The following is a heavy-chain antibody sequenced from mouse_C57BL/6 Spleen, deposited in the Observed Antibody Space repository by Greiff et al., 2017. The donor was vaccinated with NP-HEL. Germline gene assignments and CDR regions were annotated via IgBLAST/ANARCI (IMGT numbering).Heavy chain of an antibody. Sequence: EVMLVESGGGLVKPGGSLKLSCAASGFTFSSYTMSWVRQTPEKRLEWVATISGGGGNTYYPDSVKGRFTISRDNAKNTLYLQMSSLRSEDTALYYCARQSYYGLFDYWGQGTTLTVSS. CDR2: ISGGGGNT. J-gene: IGHJ2*01. D-gene: IGHD1-2*01. CDR1: GFTFSSYT. CDR3: ARQSYYGLFDY. V-gene: IGHV5-9*01.